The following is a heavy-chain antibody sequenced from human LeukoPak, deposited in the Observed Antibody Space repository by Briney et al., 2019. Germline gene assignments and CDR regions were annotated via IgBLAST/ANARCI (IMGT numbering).Heavy chain of an antibody. V-gene: IGHV4-34*01. CDR1: GGSFSGYY. CDR2: INHSGST. D-gene: IGHD6-19*01. J-gene: IGHJ3*02. CDR3: ARGLAVAGMALDAFDI. Sequence: SETLSLTCAVYGGSFSGYYWSWIRQPPGKGLEWIGEINHSGSTNYNPSLKSRVTISVDTSKNQFSLKLSSVTAADTAVYYCARGLAVAGMALDAFDIWGQGTMVTVSS.